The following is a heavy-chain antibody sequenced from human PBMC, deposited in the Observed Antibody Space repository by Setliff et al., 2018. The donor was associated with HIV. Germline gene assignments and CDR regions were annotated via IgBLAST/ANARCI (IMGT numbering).Heavy chain of an antibody. Sequence: KASETLSLTCTVSGGSISNYYWSWIRQPAEKGLEWIGRIYSSGRTNYNPSLKSRVTMSLDTSKDQLSLKLTSVTAADTAVYFCAGDYAGSGRPFDYWGQGTLVTVSS. CDR1: GGSISNYY. V-gene: IGHV4-4*07. CDR2: IYSSGRT. J-gene: IGHJ4*02. CDR3: AGDYAGSGRPFDY. D-gene: IGHD6-19*01.